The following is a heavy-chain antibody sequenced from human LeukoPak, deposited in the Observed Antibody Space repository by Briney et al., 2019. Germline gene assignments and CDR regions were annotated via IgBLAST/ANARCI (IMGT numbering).Heavy chain of an antibody. CDR2: INHSGST. D-gene: IGHD3-3*01. J-gene: IGHJ5*02. CDR3: ARLPALSGVWFDP. CDR1: GGSFSGYY. V-gene: IGHV4-34*01. Sequence: PSETLSLTCAVYGGSFSGYYWSWIRQPPGKGLEWIGEINHSGSTNYNPSLKSRVTISVDTSKNQFSLKLSSVTAADTAVYYCARLPALSGVWFDPWGQGTLVTVSS.